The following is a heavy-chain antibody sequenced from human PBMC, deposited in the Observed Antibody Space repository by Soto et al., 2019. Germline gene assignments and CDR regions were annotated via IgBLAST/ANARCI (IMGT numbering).Heavy chain of an antibody. J-gene: IGHJ4*02. CDR1: GLTFSPRP. CDR2: INPTGTET. D-gene: IGHD2-8*01. V-gene: IGHV3-23*01. CDR3: VSWVSAHFDF. Sequence: GGSLRLSXAASGLTFSPRPLTWVRQAPGKGLEWVSTINPTGTETHYSDSVKGRFTISRDNSRNTVDLQMTSLRAEDTALYYCVSWVSAHFDFWGLGTLVTVSS.